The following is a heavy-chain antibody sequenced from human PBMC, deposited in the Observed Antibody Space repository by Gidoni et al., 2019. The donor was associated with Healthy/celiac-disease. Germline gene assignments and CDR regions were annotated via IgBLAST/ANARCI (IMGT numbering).Heavy chain of an antibody. CDR1: GYTFTGYY. CDR2: INPNSGGT. CDR3: AIGIAAAGTRVAFLI. D-gene: IGHD6-13*01. Sequence: QVQMVQSGAEVKKPGASVKVSCKASGYTFTGYYMHWVRQAPGQGLEWMGWINPNSGGTNYAQKFQGRVTMTRDTSISTAYMELSRLRSDDTAVYYCAIGIAAAGTRVAFLIWGQGTMVTVSS. V-gene: IGHV1-2*02. J-gene: IGHJ3*02.